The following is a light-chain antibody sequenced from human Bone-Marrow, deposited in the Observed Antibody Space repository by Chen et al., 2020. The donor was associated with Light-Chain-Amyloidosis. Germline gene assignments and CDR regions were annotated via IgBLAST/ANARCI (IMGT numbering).Light chain of an antibody. CDR2: RDT. CDR1: DLPTKY. CDR3: QSADSSGTYEVI. J-gene: IGLJ2*01. V-gene: IGLV3-25*03. Sequence: SYELTQPPSVSVSPGQTARLPCSGDDLPTKYAYWYQQKPGQAPVLVIHRDTERPSGIAERFSGSSSGRTATLTISGVQAEDEADDHCQSADSSGTYEVIFGGGTKLTVL.